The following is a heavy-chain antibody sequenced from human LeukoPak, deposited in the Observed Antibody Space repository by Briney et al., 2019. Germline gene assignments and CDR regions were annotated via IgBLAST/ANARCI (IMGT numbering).Heavy chain of an antibody. CDR3: AKVSRRNPGPTVVTQFDY. D-gene: IGHD4-23*01. J-gene: IGHJ4*02. V-gene: IGHV3-23*01. CDR1: GFTFSSYA. Sequence: PGGSLRLSCAASGFTFSSYAMSWVRQAPGKGLEWVSAISGSGGSTYYADSVKGRFTISRDNSKNTLYLQMNSLRAEDTAVYYCAKVSRRNPGPTVVTQFDYWGQGTLVTVSS. CDR2: ISGSGGST.